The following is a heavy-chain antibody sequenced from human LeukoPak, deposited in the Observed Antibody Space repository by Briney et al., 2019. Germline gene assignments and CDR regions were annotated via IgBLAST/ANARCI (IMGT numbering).Heavy chain of an antibody. CDR3: AREGAGTLFTFDI. Sequence: SETLSLTCSLSGGSIFSYDCTWVRQPAGKGLEWIGHIYTSGSTSYNPSLKSRVIISVDKSKNHFSLKLNSVTAADTAVYYSAREGAGTLFTFDIWGQGTMVTVSS. CDR2: IYTSGST. V-gene: IGHV4-4*07. CDR1: GGSIFSYD. J-gene: IGHJ3*02. D-gene: IGHD3-10*01.